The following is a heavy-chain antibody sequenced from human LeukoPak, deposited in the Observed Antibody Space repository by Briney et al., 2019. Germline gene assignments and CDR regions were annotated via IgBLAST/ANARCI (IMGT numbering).Heavy chain of an antibody. V-gene: IGHV3-7*01. D-gene: IGHD7-27*01. CDR2: INLGGSVI. Sequence: GGSLRLSCAASGFAFRGYWLNWVRQAPGKGLEWVANINLGGSVILYVDSVKGRFTASRDNAENSVSLQMNSLRAEDTAVYYCAAWGLHNYWGQGTLVTVSS. J-gene: IGHJ4*02. CDR1: GFAFRGYW. CDR3: AAWGLHNY.